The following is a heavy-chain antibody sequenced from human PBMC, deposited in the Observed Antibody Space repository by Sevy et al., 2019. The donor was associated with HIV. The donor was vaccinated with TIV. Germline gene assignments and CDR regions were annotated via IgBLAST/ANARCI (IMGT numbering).Heavy chain of an antibody. V-gene: IGHV3-7*01. CDR1: GFTFSSYW. D-gene: IGHD5-18*01. J-gene: IGHJ4*02. CDR2: IKQDGSEK. CDR3: ARLQEGWIQLWFDY. Sequence: GGSLRLSCAASGFTFSSYWMSWDRQAPGKGLEWVANIKQDGSEKYYVDSVKGRFTISRDNAKNSLYLQMNSLRAEDTAVYYCARLQEGWIQLWFDYWGQGTLVTVSS.